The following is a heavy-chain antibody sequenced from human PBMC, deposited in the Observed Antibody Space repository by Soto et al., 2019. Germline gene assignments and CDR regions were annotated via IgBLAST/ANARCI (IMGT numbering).Heavy chain of an antibody. CDR3: ARGAPTDYDFWSGYLSWFDP. CDR2: ITPILGIA. CDR1: GGTFSSYT. V-gene: IGHV1-69*02. Sequence: SVKVSCKASGGTFSSYTISWVRQAPGQGLEWMGRITPILGIANYAQKFQGRVTITADKSTSTAYMELSSLRSEDTAVYYCARGAPTDYDFWSGYLSWFDPWGQGTLVIVSS. D-gene: IGHD3-3*01. J-gene: IGHJ5*02.